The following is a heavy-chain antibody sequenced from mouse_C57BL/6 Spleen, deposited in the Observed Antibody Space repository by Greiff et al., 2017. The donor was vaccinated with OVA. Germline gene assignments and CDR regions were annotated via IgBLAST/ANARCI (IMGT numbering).Heavy chain of an antibody. J-gene: IGHJ4*01. V-gene: IGHV1-72*01. CDR2: IDPNSGGT. CDR3: APYYGSSHYYAMDY. CDR1: GYTFTSYW. D-gene: IGHD1-1*01. Sequence: QVQLQQPGAELVKPGASVKLSCKASGYTFTSYWMHWVKQRPGRGLEWIGRIDPNSGGTKYNEKFKSKATLTVDKPSSTAYMQLSSLTSEDSAVYYCAPYYGSSHYYAMDYWGQGTSVTVSS.